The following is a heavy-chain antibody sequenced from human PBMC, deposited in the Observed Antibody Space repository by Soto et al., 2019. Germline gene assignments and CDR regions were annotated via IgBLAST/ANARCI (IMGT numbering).Heavy chain of an antibody. CDR3: ARRYCSGGSCYRGPRHYYYMDV. Sequence: SETLSLTCAVYGGSFSGYYWSWIRQPPGKGLEWIGEINHSGSTNYNPSLKSRVTISVDTSKNQFSLKLSSVTAADTAVYYCARRYCSGGSCYRGPRHYYYMDVWGKGTTVT. J-gene: IGHJ6*03. D-gene: IGHD2-15*01. V-gene: IGHV4-34*01. CDR1: GGSFSGYY. CDR2: INHSGST.